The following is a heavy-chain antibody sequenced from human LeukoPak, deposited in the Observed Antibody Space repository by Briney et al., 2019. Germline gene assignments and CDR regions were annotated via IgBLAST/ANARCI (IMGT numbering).Heavy chain of an antibody. J-gene: IGHJ4*02. V-gene: IGHV4-4*02. CDR1: GGSISSNNW. CDR3: AREGGPYRPLDY. Sequence: SETLSLTCAVSGGSISSNNWWSWVRQPPGKGLEWIGEINHSGSTNYNPSLKSRVTISVDKSKNQFSLNLTSVTAADTAVYYCAREGGPYRPLDYSGQGTLVTVSS. CDR2: INHSGST.